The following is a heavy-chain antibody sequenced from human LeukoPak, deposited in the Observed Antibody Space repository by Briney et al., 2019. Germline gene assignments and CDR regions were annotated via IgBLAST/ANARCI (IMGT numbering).Heavy chain of an antibody. CDR3: ARQHNFGAVTTKSAMDV. V-gene: IGHV4-39*01. Sequence: SETLSLICTVSAGSISNRDYYWAWIRQPPGKVLEWVGTIYYSGPTYYSPSLQRQVSIFVDTSNNQFSLKLTSVTAADTSLYYCARQHNFGAVTTKSAMDVWGQGTTVTVSS. D-gene: IGHD4-11*01. CDR1: AGSISNRDYY. J-gene: IGHJ6*02. CDR2: IYYSGPT.